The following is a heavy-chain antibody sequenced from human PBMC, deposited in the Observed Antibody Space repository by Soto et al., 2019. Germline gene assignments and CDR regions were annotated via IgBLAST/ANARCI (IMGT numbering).Heavy chain of an antibody. CDR2: IIPKLGSA. D-gene: IGHD2-21*01. V-gene: IGHV1-69*01. Sequence: QVQLVQSGAEVKEPGSSVKVSCKASGGGNLRDYRTTWVGRAPGQGLEWMGGIIPKLGSANYAQNFQGRVTITADESTNTVYMELRSLRSDDTAVYYCARGGDGYNFGVVYWGQGTPVTVSS. CDR3: ARGGDGYNFGVVY. CDR1: GGGNLRDYR. J-gene: IGHJ4*02.